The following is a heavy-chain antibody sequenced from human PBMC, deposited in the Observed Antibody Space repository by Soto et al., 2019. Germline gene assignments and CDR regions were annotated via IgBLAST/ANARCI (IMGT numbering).Heavy chain of an antibody. CDR3: ARRHGDHSTFAFQI. Sequence: QVQLQESGPGLVKPSETLSLSCTVSGGSIVSYYWSWIRQPPGEGLEWIGYIYYSGTTKYNPSLESRVTISVDTSKKRFYLKLNSVTAADTAVYYCARRHGDHSTFAFQIWGQGTMVTVSS. J-gene: IGHJ3*02. CDR1: GGSIVSYY. D-gene: IGHD4-17*01. CDR2: IYYSGTT. V-gene: IGHV4-59*01.